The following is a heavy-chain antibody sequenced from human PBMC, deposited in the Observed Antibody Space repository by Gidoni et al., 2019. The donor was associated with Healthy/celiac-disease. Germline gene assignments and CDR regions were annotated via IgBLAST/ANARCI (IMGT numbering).Heavy chain of an antibody. J-gene: IGHJ4*02. CDR3: AATGFQESNYFDY. CDR1: GFTFTSSA. Sequence: QMQLVQSGPEVKKPGTSVKVSCKASGFTFTSSAVQWVRQARGQRLEWIGWIVVGSGNTNYAQKFQERVTITRDMSTSTAYMELSSLRSEDTAVYYCAATGFQESNYFDYWGQGTLVTVSS. CDR2: IVVGSGNT. V-gene: IGHV1-58*01.